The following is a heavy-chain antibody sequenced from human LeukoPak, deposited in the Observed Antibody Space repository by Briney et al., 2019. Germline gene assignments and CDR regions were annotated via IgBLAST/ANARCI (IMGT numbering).Heavy chain of an antibody. Sequence: GGSLRLSCAASGFTFSRYWMHWVRQAPGKWLLWVSRINSDGSTTSHADSVKGRFTISRDNAKNTLYLQMNSLRAEDTAVYYCAKGGTVAANHFDYWGQGILVTVSS. CDR3: AKGGTVAANHFDY. V-gene: IGHV3-74*01. CDR1: GFTFSRYW. CDR2: INSDGSTT. D-gene: IGHD6-19*01. J-gene: IGHJ4*02.